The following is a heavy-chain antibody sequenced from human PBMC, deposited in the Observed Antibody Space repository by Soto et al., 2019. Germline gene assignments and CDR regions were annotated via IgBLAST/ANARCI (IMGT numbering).Heavy chain of an antibody. Sequence: QLQLQESGPGLVKPSETLSLTCTVSGGSISSSSYYWGWIRQPPGKGLEWIGSIYYSGSPYYNPSPKSGVTIAVDESKNQFSLKLGSVPAADTAVYYCARRERSDYGAQKYNWFDPWGQGTLVTVSS. V-gene: IGHV4-39*01. D-gene: IGHD4-17*01. J-gene: IGHJ5*02. CDR1: GGSISSSSYY. CDR3: ARRERSDYGAQKYNWFDP. CDR2: IYYSGSP.